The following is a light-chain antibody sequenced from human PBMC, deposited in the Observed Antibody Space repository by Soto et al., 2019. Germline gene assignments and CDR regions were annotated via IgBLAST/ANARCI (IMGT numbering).Light chain of an antibody. CDR2: GAS. V-gene: IGKV3-15*01. Sequence: EVVMTQSPGTLSLSPGERATLSCRASQSVDRYLAWYQQKPGQAPRLLIYGASTRATGIPSRFSGSGSGTEFTLTITSLQSEDNALYYCQQYYNWQPRFGQGTKVDIK. CDR3: QQYYNWQPR. J-gene: IGKJ1*01. CDR1: QSVDRY.